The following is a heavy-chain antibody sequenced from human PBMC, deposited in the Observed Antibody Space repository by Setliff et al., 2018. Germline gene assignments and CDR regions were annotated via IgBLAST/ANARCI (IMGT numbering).Heavy chain of an antibody. CDR2: VDHSGST. J-gene: IGHJ5*02. CDR3: ARDYQGGWFDP. Sequence: TSETLSLTCTISGGFTSSFYWSWIRQAPGKGLEWLGYVDHSGSTNFSPSLKSRGTISVDTSKTQVSLTLTSVTAADTAVYYCARDYQGGWFDPWGPGTLVTVSS. CDR1: GGFTSSFY. D-gene: IGHD3-16*01. V-gene: IGHV4-59*01.